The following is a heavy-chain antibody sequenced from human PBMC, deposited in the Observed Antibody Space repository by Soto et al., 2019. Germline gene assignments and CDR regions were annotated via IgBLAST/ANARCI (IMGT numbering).Heavy chain of an antibody. CDR2: INAGNGNT. V-gene: IGHV1-3*01. Sequence: ASVKVSCKASGNTVPNYAIHWVRQAPGQRLEWMGWINAGNGNTKYSQKFQGRVTITRDTSASTAYMELNSLRAEDTAVYYCARDRVERGYPEYFPHWGQGTLVTVSS. D-gene: IGHD3-22*01. CDR3: ARDRVERGYPEYFPH. CDR1: GNTVPNYA. J-gene: IGHJ1*01.